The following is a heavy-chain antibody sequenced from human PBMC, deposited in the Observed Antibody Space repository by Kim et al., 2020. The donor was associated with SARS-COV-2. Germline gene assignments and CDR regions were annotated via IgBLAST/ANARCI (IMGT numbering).Heavy chain of an antibody. CDR3: ARAGDYNISGYYGFFHR. D-gene: IGHD3-22*01. Sequence: VKVRFTSSRDNAKNTLYLQRNSLRPEDTAVYYCARAGDYNISGYYGFFHRWGQGALVTVSS. V-gene: IGHV3-74*01. J-gene: IGHJ1*01.